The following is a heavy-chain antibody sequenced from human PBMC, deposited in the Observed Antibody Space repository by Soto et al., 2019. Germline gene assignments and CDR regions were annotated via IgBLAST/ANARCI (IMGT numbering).Heavy chain of an antibody. CDR2: VYNSGST. CDR3: ARGGPSSKWLDP. J-gene: IGHJ5*02. Sequence: SETLSLTCTVSGGSISSYYWSWIRQPPGKGLEWIGYVYNSGSTNYNPSLKSRVTISIDTSKNQFSLKLTSLTATDTAVYYCARGGPSSKWLDPWGQGTLVTVSS. V-gene: IGHV4-59*01. CDR1: GGSISSYY.